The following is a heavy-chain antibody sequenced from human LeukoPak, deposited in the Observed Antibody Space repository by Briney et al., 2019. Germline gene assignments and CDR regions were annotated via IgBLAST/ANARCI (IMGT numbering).Heavy chain of an antibody. CDR1: GGSFSGCY. CDR2: INHSGST. V-gene: IGHV4-34*01. CDR3: ARRVTYNWFDP. Sequence: SETLSLTCAVYGGSFSGCYWSWIRQPPGKGLEWIGEINHSGSTNYNPSLKSRVTISVDTSKNQFSLKLSSVTAADTAVYYCARRVTYNWFDPWGQGTLVTVSS. D-gene: IGHD2-21*02. J-gene: IGHJ5*02.